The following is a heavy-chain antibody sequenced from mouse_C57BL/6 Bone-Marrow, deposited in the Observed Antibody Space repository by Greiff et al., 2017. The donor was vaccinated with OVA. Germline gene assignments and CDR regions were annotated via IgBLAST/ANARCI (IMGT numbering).Heavy chain of an antibody. CDR2: IDPDDGET. Sequence: VQLQQSGAELVKPGASVKLSCTASGFNIKDSYMHWVKQRTEQGLEWIGRIDPDDGETTYAPKFQGKATITADTSSNTAYLQLSSLTSEDTAVYYCATYYYGSSLAWFAYWGQGTLVTVSA. CDR3: ATYYYGSSLAWFAY. CDR1: GFNIKDSY. D-gene: IGHD1-1*01. J-gene: IGHJ3*01. V-gene: IGHV14-2*01.